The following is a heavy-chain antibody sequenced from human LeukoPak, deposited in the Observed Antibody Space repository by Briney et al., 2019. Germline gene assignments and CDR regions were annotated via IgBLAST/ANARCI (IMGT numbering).Heavy chain of an antibody. CDR1: GGTFSSYA. D-gene: IGHD7-27*01. V-gene: IGHV1-69*01. CDR2: IIPIFGTA. J-gene: IGHJ3*02. Sequence: SVKVSCKASGGTFSSYAISWVRQAPGQELEWMGGIIPIFGTANYAQKFQGRVTITADESTSTAYMELSSLRSEDTAVYYCASVWGPKSKYAFDIWGQGTMVTVSS. CDR3: ASVWGPKSKYAFDI.